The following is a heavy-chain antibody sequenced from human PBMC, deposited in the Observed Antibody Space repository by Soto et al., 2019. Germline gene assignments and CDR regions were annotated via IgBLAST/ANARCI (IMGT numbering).Heavy chain of an antibody. CDR1: GFSLSNARMG. J-gene: IGHJ4*02. CDR2: IFSSDEK. D-gene: IGHD5-12*01. CDR3: SRIDLVATTFFDY. V-gene: IGHV2-26*01. Sequence: QVTLKESGPVLVKPTETLTLTCTVSGFSLSNARMGVSWIRQPPGKALEWLAHIFSSDEKSYSTSLKSRLTISKYTSKSQVVLTKTNMDPVETATYYCSRIDLVATTFFDYWGQGTLVTVSS.